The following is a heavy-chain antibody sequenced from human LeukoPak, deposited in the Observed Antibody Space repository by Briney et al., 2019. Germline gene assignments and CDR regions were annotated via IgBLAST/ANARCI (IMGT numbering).Heavy chain of an antibody. V-gene: IGHV4-59*08. D-gene: IGHD6-19*01. Sequence: SETLSLTCTVSGGSISSYYWSWIQQPPGKGLEWIGYIYYSGSTNYNPSLKSRVTISVDTSKNQFSLKLSSVTAADTAVYYCARLGSSGWYGSDFYFDYWGQGTLVTVSS. J-gene: IGHJ4*02. CDR2: IYYSGST. CDR1: GGSISSYY. CDR3: ARLGSSGWYGSDFYFDY.